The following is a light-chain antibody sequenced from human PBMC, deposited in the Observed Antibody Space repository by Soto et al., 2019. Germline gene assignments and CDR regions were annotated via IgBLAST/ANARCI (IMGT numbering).Light chain of an antibody. CDR1: SSDVGGYKY. Sequence: QPVLTQPASVSGSPGQSITISCTGTSSDVGGYKYVSWYQQHPGKAPKLIIYEVNNRPSGASHRFSGSKSGNTASLTISWLQAEDEADYYCSSYTSGSTLVFGTGTKLTVL. V-gene: IGLV2-14*01. CDR2: EVN. J-gene: IGLJ1*01. CDR3: SSYTSGSTLV.